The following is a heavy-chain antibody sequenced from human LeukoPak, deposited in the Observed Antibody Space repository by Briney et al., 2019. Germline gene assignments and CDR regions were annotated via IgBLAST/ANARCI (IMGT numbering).Heavy chain of an antibody. Sequence: GGSLRLSCAASGFTFSNYAMSWVRPSPGKGLEWVSAISASDYGTSYADPVRGRFTISRDNSKDTLYLHMNSLRVEDTAVYYCAKDGVGVLNLIDNWGQGTLVTVSS. V-gene: IGHV3-23*01. J-gene: IGHJ4*02. D-gene: IGHD4/OR15-4a*01. CDR1: GFTFSNYA. CDR3: AKDGVGVLNLIDN. CDR2: ISASDYGT.